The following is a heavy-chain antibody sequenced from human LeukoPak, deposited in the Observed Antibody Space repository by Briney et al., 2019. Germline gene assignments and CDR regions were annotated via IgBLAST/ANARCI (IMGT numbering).Heavy chain of an antibody. CDR3: ANRDYVWGSYRLP. J-gene: IGHJ4*02. D-gene: IGHD3-16*02. CDR1: GFTFGDYA. Sequence: GGSLRLSCTASGFTFGDYAMSWFRQAPGKGLEWVSAISGSGGSTYYADSVKGRFTISRDSSKNTLYLQMNSLRAEDTAVYYCANRDYVWGSYRLPWGQGTLVTVSS. CDR2: ISGSGGST. V-gene: IGHV3-23*01.